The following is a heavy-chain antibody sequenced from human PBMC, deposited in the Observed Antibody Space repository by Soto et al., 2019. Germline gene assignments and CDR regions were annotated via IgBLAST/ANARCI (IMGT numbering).Heavy chain of an antibody. J-gene: IGHJ4*02. CDR1: GFTFNSCA. V-gene: IGHV3-23*01. CDR2: ISGSGGST. Sequence: GGSLRLSCAASGFTFNSCAMSWVRQTPEKGLEWVSGISGSGGSTYYADSVKGRFTISRDNSKNTLYLQMNSLRAEDTAVYYCAKDLVSGSPRYFDYWGQGTLVTVSS. CDR3: AKDLVSGSPRYFDY. D-gene: IGHD1-26*01.